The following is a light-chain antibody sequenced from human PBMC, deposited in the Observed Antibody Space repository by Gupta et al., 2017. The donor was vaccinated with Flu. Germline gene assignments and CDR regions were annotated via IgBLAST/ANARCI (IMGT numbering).Light chain of an antibody. CDR3: TSCDIILTGKV. Sequence: RVTIATSVTSYIIVSNYLYCYHHLPGTAPKLLMYRNNQRHAGWPDGFSGSKCGPTASLAINRLRAEDEDDYYCTSCDIILTGKVFGGGTKLTVL. V-gene: IGLV1-47*01. J-gene: IGLJ3*02. CDR1: SYIIVSNY. CDR2: RNN.